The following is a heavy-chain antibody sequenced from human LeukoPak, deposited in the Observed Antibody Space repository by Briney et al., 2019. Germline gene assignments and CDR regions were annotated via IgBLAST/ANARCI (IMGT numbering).Heavy chain of an antibody. CDR3: ARDREVVAFDI. Sequence: GRSLRLSCAASGFTFSNYGMHWVRQAPDKGLEWVAVIWYDGSDKYYAESVKGRFTISRDNSKNTVFMQMNSLRAEDTAVYYCARDREVVAFDIWGQGTMVTVSS. J-gene: IGHJ3*02. CDR2: IWYDGSDK. V-gene: IGHV3-33*08. D-gene: IGHD2-15*01. CDR1: GFTFSNYG.